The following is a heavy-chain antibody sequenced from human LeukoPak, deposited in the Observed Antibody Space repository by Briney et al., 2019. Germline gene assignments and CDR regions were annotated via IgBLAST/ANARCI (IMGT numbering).Heavy chain of an antibody. CDR1: GFTFSSYW. D-gene: IGHD3-22*01. J-gene: IGHJ2*01. Sequence: PGGSLRLSCAASGFTFSSYWMSWVRQAPGKGLEWVANIKQDGSEKYYVDPVKGRFTISRDNAKNSLYLQRNILRAEATAVYSCARVADDSSLRARGWYFDLWGRGTLVTVSS. CDR2: IKQDGSEK. CDR3: ARVADDSSLRARGWYFDL. V-gene: IGHV3-7*01.